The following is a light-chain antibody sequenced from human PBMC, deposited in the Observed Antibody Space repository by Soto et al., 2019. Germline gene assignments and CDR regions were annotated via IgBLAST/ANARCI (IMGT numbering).Light chain of an antibody. CDR1: SSDVGNYNY. V-gene: IGLV2-14*01. CDR3: SSYTSSSTYV. J-gene: IGLJ1*01. CDR2: DVS. Sequence: QSALTQPASVSGSPGQSITISCTGTSSDVGNYNYVSWYQQHPGKAPKLMIHDVSNRPSGVSNRFSGSKSGNTASLTISGLQAEDEADYYCSSYTSSSTYVFGTATKVTVL.